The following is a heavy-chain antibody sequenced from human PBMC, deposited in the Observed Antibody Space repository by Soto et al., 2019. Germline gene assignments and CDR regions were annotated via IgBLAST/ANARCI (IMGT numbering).Heavy chain of an antibody. D-gene: IGHD3-22*01. Sequence: SQTLSLTCAISGDGVSSNSAAWNWIRQSPSRGLEWLGRTYYRSQWLNDYADSVKSRITIKPDTSKNQFSLELDSVTPGDTAVYYYARQKGYYHHRSGTFDYWVLGTLVTVSS. CDR3: ARQKGYYHHRSGTFDY. CDR2: TYYRSQWLN. CDR1: GDGVSSNSAA. V-gene: IGHV6-1*01. J-gene: IGHJ4*02.